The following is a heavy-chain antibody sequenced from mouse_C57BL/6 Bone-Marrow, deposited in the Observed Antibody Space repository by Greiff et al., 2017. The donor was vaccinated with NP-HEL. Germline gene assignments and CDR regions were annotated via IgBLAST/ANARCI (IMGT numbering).Heavy chain of an antibody. CDR2: IYLGNGYT. J-gene: IGHJ3*01. CDR3: ARWTY. CDR1: GYTFTSYG. Sequence: EVQLQQSVAALVRPGSSVKMSCTTSGYTFTSYGINWVKQRPGQGLDWIGYIYLGNGYTEYTAKFQGKATLTSDTSSSTAYMQLSSLPSEDSAIYFCARWTYWGQGTLVTVSA. V-gene: IGHV1-58*01.